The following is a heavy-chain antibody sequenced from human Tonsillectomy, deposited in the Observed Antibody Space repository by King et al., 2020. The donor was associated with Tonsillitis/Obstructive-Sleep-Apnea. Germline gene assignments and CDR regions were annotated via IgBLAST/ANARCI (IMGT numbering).Heavy chain of an antibody. Sequence: QLVQSGAEVKKPGSSVKVSCKASGGTFSSYALSWVRQAPGQGLEWMGGIIPILGIANYAQQFQGRVTITADKSTSTAYMELSSLRSEDTAVYYCARDVINSYDSSGYPGWFDPWGQGTLVTVSS. D-gene: IGHD3-22*01. CDR3: ARDVINSYDSSGYPGWFDP. CDR1: GGTFSSYA. V-gene: IGHV1-69*10. J-gene: IGHJ5*02. CDR2: IIPILGIA.